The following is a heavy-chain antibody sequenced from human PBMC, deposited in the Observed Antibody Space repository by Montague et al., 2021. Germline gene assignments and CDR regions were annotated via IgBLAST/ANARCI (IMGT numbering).Heavy chain of an antibody. D-gene: IGHD3-3*01. CDR1: GFIFNNYV. CDR2: INGNSINI. Sequence: SLRLSCAASGFIFNNYVMNWVRQAPGKGLEWVSGINGNSINIDYADSVKGRFTISRDNAKNSLYLQMNSLRAEDTAFYYCVKDTRDYYPDFWGQGILVTESS. V-gene: IGHV3-9*01. J-gene: IGHJ4*02. CDR3: VKDTRDYYPDF.